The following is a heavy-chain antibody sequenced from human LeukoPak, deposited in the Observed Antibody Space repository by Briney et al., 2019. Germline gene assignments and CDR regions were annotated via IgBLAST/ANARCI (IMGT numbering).Heavy chain of an antibody. V-gene: IGHV1-18*01. D-gene: IGHD6-19*01. CDR3: AGAVAGTGGNWFDP. CDR2: ISAYNGNT. J-gene: IGHJ5*02. CDR1: GYTFTSYG. Sequence: GASVKVSCKASGYTFTSYGISWVRQAPGQGLEWMGWISAYNGNTNYAQKLQGRVTMTTDTSTSTAYMELRSLRSDDTAVYYCAGAVAGTGGNWFDPWGQGTLVTVSS.